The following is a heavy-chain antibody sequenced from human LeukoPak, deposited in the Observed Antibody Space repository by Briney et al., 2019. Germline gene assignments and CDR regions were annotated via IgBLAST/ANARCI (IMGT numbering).Heavy chain of an antibody. CDR2: ISSSSSEI. Sequence: SGGSLRLSCAASGFTFSSYRMNWIRQAPGQGLEWVASISSSSSEIYYADSVKGRFTISRDNAKNSLYLQMNRLRAEDTAVYYCARVKYYYSTNSCYNTLDYWGQGTLVTVSS. V-gene: IGHV3-21*01. D-gene: IGHD3-10*01. CDR1: GFTFSSYR. CDR3: ARVKYYYSTNSCYNTLDY. J-gene: IGHJ4*02.